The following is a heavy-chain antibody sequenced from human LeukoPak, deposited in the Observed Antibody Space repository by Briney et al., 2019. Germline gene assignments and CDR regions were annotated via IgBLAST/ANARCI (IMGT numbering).Heavy chain of an antibody. CDR1: GYTFTNYY. D-gene: IGHD6-19*01. CDR3: ARDRSSGWYPLDY. CDR2: INPSGGST. Sequence: ASVRVSCKESGYTFTNYYFHWVRPAPGQGLEWMGIINPSGGSTMNAQKFQGRVTMTRDTSTGTVYMELSSLRSEDTAVYYCARDRSSGWYPLDYWGQGTLVTVSS. J-gene: IGHJ4*02. V-gene: IGHV1-46*01.